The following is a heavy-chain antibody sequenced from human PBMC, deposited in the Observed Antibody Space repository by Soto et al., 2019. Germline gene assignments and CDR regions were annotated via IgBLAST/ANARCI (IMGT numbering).Heavy chain of an antibody. CDR3: ARDTKQYGIDV. Sequence: QVQLVESGGGVVQPGRSLRLSCAASGFTFSSYGMHWVRQAPGKGLEWVAVIWYDGSNKYYADSVKGRFTISRDNSKNTLYLQMNSLRAEDTAVYYCARDTKQYGIDVLGQGTTVTVSS. V-gene: IGHV3-33*01. CDR2: IWYDGSNK. CDR1: GFTFSSYG. J-gene: IGHJ6*02.